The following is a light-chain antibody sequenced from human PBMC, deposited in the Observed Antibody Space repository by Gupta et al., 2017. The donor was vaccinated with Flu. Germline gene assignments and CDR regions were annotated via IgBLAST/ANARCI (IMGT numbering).Light chain of an antibody. CDR2: DTS. CDR3: QNYGGAPWIT. J-gene: IGKJ5*01. CDR1: QRLSSSH. V-gene: IGKV3-20*01. Sequence: ILLPQSPGTLSLSPGERATLSCRASQRLSSSHLGWYQQKPGQAPRLLIDDTSNRAAGIPDRFSGSGSGTDFTRTISRVEPEDFAIDYCQNYGGAPWITFGQGTRLE.